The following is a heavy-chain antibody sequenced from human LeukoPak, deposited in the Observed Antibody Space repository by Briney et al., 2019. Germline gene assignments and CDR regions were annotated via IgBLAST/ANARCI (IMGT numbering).Heavy chain of an antibody. D-gene: IGHD1-26*01. J-gene: IGHJ4*02. V-gene: IGHV3-30-3*01. CDR1: GFTLRSYA. CDR3: ARTWQLDS. CDR2: ISYDGTNK. Sequence: GRSLRLSCAASGFTLRSYAMHWVRQAPGKGLEWVAVISYDGTNKYYADSVKGRFTISRDTSKNTLYLQMNSLRAEDTAVYYCARTWQLDSWGQGTLVTVSS.